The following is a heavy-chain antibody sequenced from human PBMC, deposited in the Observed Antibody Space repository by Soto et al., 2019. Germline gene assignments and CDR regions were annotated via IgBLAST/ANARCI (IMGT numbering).Heavy chain of an antibody. D-gene: IGHD2-15*01. J-gene: IGHJ4*02. CDR1: GFTFSSYA. V-gene: IGHV3-30-3*01. CDR3: ARSVVVVAATQGFDY. Sequence: GGSLRLSCADSGFTFSSYAMHWVRQAPGKGLEWVAVISYDGSNKYYADSVKGRFTISRDNSKNTLYLQMNSLRAEDTAVYYCARSVVVVAATQGFDYWGQGTLVTVSS. CDR2: ISYDGSNK.